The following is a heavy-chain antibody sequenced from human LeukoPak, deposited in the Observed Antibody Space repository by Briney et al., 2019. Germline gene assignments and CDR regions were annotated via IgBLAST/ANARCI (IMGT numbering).Heavy chain of an antibody. CDR1: GYTFSVYY. J-gene: IGHJ5*02. CDR3: AKGGPGQWFDP. CDR2: INPNNGAT. V-gene: IGHV1-2*02. Sequence: ASVKVSCKASGYTFSVYYLHWVRQAPGQGLEWMGWINPNNGATDYAQKFQGRVTMTRDTSISTAYMDLSRLISDDTAVYYCAKGGPGQWFDPWGQGTLVSVSS. D-gene: IGHD1-26*01.